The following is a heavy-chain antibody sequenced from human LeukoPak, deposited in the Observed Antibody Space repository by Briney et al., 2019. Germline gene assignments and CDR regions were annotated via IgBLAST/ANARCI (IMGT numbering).Heavy chain of an antibody. D-gene: IGHD3-3*01. CDR2: ISSSSTTI. CDR3: ARGPYKDFWSGYSDY. J-gene: IGHJ4*02. CDR1: GFTFSTYS. Sequence: EGSLRLSCSASGFTFSTYSMNWVRQAPGKGLEWVSYISSSSTTIYYADSEKGRFTISRDNAKNSLYLQMNSLRVADTAVYYCARGPYKDFWSGYSDYWGQGTLVTVSS. V-gene: IGHV3-48*01.